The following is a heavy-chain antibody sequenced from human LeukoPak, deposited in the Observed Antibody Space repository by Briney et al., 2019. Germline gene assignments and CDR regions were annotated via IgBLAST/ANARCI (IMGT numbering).Heavy chain of an antibody. CDR2: INHSGST. V-gene: IGHV4-34*01. Sequence: SETLSLTCAVYGGSFSGYYWSWIRQPPGKGLGWIGEINHSGSTNYNPSLKSRVTISVDTSKNQFSLKLSSVTAADTAVYYCARFIMAGGGAFDIWGQGTMVTVSS. D-gene: IGHD3-10*01. CDR3: ARFIMAGGGAFDI. J-gene: IGHJ3*02. CDR1: GGSFSGYY.